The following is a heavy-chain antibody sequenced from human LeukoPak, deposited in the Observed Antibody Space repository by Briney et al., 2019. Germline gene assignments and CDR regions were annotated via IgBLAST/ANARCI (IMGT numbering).Heavy chain of an antibody. J-gene: IGHJ4*02. CDR1: GGSISSGGYY. CDR3: AREMRYYGDYVGCFDY. CDR2: IYYSGST. D-gene: IGHD4-17*01. Sequence: PSQTLSLTCTVSGGSISSGGYYWSWIRQHPGKGLEWIGYIYYSGSTYYNPSLKSRVTISVDTSKNQFSLKLSSVTAADTAVYYCAREMRYYGDYVGCFDYWGQGTLVTVSS. V-gene: IGHV4-31*03.